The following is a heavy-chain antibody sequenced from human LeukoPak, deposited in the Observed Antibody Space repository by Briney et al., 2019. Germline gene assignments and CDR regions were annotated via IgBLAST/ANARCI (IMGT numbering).Heavy chain of an antibody. CDR1: GYSFTSYW. CDR3: ASIAVAGSYYYGMDV. V-gene: IGHV5-51*01. CDR2: IYPGDSDT. J-gene: IGHJ6*02. D-gene: IGHD6-19*01. Sequence: GESRKISCKGSGYSFTSYWIGWVRQMPGKGLEWMGIIYPGDSDTRYSPSFQGQVTISADKSISTAYLQWSSLKASDTAMYYCASIAVAGSYYYGMDVWGQGTTVTVSS.